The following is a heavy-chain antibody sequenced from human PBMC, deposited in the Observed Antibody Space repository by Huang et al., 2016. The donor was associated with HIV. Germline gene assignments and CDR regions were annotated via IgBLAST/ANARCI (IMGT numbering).Heavy chain of an antibody. CDR3: AKDGRGSGTYYDYFEY. V-gene: IGHV3-30*18. D-gene: IGHD1-26*01. CDR2: ISYDGSSK. CDR1: GFTFNKFD. J-gene: IGHJ4*02. Sequence: VQLVESGGGVVQPGRSLRLSCAAFGFTFNKFDMHWVRQAVGKGLEWVAIISYDGSSKYHADSVKGRFTISRDNSKNTVYLQMNSLRVEDTAVYYCAKDGRGSGTYYDYFEYWGQGTLVTVSS.